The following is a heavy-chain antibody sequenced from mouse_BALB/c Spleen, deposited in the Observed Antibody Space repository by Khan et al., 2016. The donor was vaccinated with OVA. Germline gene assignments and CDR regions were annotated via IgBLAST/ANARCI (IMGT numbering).Heavy chain of an antibody. V-gene: IGHV14-3*02. J-gene: IGHJ3*01. CDR2: IDPANGNT. D-gene: IGHD3-1*01. CDR3: ARQLGLRAWFAY. Sequence: EVQLQESGAELVKPGASVKLSCTASGFNIKDTYMHWVKQRPEQGLEWIGRIDPANGNTKYDPKFQGKATITADTSSNTAYLQLSSLTSEDTAVYYGARQLGLRAWFAYWGQGTLVTVSA. CDR1: GFNIKDTY.